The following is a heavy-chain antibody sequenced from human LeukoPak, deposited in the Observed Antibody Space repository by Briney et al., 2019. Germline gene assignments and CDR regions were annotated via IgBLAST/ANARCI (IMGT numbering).Heavy chain of an antibody. D-gene: IGHD5-12*01. V-gene: IGHV3-48*03. J-gene: IGHJ4*02. Sequence: PGGSLRLSCAASGFTFSSYEMNWVRQAPGKGLEWVSHSSSSGSTIYYAGSVKGRFTTARDNAKNSVYLQMNSLRAEDTAVYYCARGSLHSAYGFDYWAREPWSPSPQ. CDR3: ARGSLHSAYGFDY. CDR2: SSSSGSTI. CDR1: GFTFSSYE.